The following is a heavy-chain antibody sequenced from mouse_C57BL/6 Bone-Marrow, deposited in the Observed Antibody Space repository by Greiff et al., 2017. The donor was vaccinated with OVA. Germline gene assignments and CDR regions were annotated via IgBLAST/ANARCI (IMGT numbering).Heavy chain of an antibody. D-gene: IGHD2-12*01. Sequence: EVKLMESGGDLVKPGGSLKLSCAASGFTFSSYGMSWVRQTPDKRLEWVATISSGGSYTYYPDSVKGRFTISRDNAKNTLYLQMSSLKSEDTAMYYCASPYYSPHWYFDVWGTGTTVTVSS. CDR2: ISSGGSYT. J-gene: IGHJ1*03. CDR1: GFTFSSYG. V-gene: IGHV5-6*01. CDR3: ASPYYSPHWYFDV.